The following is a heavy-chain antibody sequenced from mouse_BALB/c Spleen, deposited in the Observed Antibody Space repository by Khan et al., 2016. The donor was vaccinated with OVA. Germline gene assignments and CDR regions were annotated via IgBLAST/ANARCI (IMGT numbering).Heavy chain of an antibody. J-gene: IGHJ3*01. Sequence: QIQLVQSGPELKKPGETVKISCKASGYTFTNYGINWVKQAPGKGLKWMGWINTNTGEPTYAEEFKGRFASSLETSASTAYLQLNNLKNEDTATYFCARGNYYGSNSWFAYWGQGTLVTVSA. CDR1: GYTFTNYG. CDR2: INTNTGEP. CDR3: ARGNYYGSNSWFAY. D-gene: IGHD1-1*01. V-gene: IGHV9-3*02.